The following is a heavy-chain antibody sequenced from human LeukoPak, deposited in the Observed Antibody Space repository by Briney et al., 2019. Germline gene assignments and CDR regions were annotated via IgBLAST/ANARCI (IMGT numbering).Heavy chain of an antibody. D-gene: IGHD3-22*01. J-gene: IGHJ3*02. CDR1: GYSISSGYY. Sequence: SETLFLTCAVSGYSISSGYYWGWIRQPPGKGLEWIGNIYHSGSTYYNPSLKSRVTISVDTSKNLFSLKLSSVTAADTAVYYCARHAVGYYYDRSGYYSAFDIWGQGTMVTVSS. V-gene: IGHV4-38-2*01. CDR3: ARHAVGYYYDRSGYYSAFDI. CDR2: IYHSGST.